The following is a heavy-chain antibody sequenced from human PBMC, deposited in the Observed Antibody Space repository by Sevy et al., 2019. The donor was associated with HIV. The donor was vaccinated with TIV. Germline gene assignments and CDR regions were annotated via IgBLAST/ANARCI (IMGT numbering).Heavy chain of an antibody. CDR3: ARDPPGIAATGGV. Sequence: GGSLRLSCAASGFTVSNNYMNWVRQAPGKGLEWVSLIYSGGTTHYTDCVKGRFTISRDHSKNTLYLQMNSLRAEDTAIYYCARDPPGIAATGGVWGQRTLVTVSS. V-gene: IGHV3-53*01. CDR2: IYSGGTT. J-gene: IGHJ4*02. CDR1: GFTVSNNY. D-gene: IGHD6-13*01.